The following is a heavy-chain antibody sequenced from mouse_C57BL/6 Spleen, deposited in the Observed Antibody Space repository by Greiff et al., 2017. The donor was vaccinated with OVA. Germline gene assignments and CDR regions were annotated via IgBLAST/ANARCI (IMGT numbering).Heavy chain of an antibody. V-gene: IGHV14-4*01. CDR3: TTWGGSSYFDY. J-gene: IGHJ2*01. CDR1: GFNIKDDY. CDR2: IDPENGDT. D-gene: IGHD1-1*01. Sequence: EVQLQQSGAELVRPGASVKLSCTASGFNIKDDYMHWVKQRPEQGLEWIGWIDPENGDTEYASKFQGKVTITAGTSSNTAYLQLSSLTSEDTAVYYCTTWGGSSYFDYWGQGTTLTVSS.